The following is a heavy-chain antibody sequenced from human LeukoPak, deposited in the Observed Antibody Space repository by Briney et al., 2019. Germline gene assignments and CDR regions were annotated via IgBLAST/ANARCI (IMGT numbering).Heavy chain of an antibody. CDR1: GFTFSSYA. Sequence: GGSLRVSCAASGFTFSSYAMSWVRQAPGKGLEWVSDISDSGGSTFYADSVKGRFSISRDNSKNTLYLQMNSLRAEDTAVYYCAKLRSGVVVAATNYWGQGTLVTVSS. CDR2: ISDSGGST. J-gene: IGHJ4*02. V-gene: IGHV3-23*01. D-gene: IGHD2-15*01. CDR3: AKLRSGVVVAATNY.